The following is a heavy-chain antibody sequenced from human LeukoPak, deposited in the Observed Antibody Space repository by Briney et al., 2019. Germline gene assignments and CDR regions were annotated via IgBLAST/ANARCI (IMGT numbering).Heavy chain of an antibody. CDR1: NYSISSGYY. V-gene: IGHV4-38-2*01. Sequence: SETLSLTCAVSNYSISSGYYWGWIRQPPGKGLEWIGSIYHSGSTYFNPSLKSRVTISVDTSKNQFSLNLSSMTAADTAVYYCARQVRGLFDPWGQGTLVTVSS. CDR3: ARQVRGLFDP. D-gene: IGHD2-2*01. CDR2: IYHSGST. J-gene: IGHJ5*02.